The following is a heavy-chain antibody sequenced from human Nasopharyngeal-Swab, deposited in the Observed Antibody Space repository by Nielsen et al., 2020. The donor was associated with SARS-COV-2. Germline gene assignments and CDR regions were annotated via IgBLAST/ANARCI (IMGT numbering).Heavy chain of an antibody. Sequence: SLKISCAASGFTFDDYTMHWVRQAPGKGLEWVSVINWNSGRKGYADSVKGRFTISRDNAKNSLYLLVNSLRSEDTALYYCSRGPADYSNPSFDYWGQGTLVTVPS. CDR3: SRGPADYSNPSFDY. CDR2: INWNSGRK. CDR1: GFTFDDYT. J-gene: IGHJ4*02. D-gene: IGHD4-11*01. V-gene: IGHV3-9*01.